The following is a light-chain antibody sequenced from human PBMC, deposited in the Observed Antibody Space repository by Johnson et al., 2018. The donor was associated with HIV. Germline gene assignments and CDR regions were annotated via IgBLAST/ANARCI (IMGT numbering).Light chain of an antibody. CDR2: ENN. CDR1: SYNIGNNY. J-gene: IGLJ1*01. CDR3: GTWDSGLSAGV. V-gene: IGLV1-51*02. Sequence: QSMLTQPPSVSAAPGQKVTISCSGSSYNIGNNYVSWYQHLPGTAPKLLIYENNKRPSGIPDRFSGSKSGTSATLGITGLQTGDEADYYCGTWDSGLSAGVFGTGTKVTAL.